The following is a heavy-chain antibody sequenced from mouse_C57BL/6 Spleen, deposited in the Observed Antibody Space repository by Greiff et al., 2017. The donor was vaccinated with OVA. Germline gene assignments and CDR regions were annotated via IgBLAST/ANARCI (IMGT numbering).Heavy chain of an antibody. CDR1: GYTFTSYW. CDR3: ARDAPFYGNMDY. Sequence: VQLQQPGAELVKPGASVKLSCKASGYTFTSYWMHWVKQRPGQGLEWIGMIHPNSGSTNYNEKFKSKATLTVDKSSSTAYMQLSSLTSDDSAVYYCARDAPFYGNMDYWGQGTTLTVSS. V-gene: IGHV1-64*01. D-gene: IGHD2-1*01. CDR2: IHPNSGST. J-gene: IGHJ2*01.